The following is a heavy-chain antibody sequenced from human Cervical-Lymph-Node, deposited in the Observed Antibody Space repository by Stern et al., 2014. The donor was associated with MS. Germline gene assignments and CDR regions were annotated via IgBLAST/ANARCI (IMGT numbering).Heavy chain of an antibody. CDR2: FDPEDGET. V-gene: IGHV1-24*01. CDR1: GHPLSELA. J-gene: IGHJ4*02. D-gene: IGHD3-10*01. CDR3: ATDRGFK. Sequence: QVQLVQSGAEVKKPGASVTVSCKVAGHPLSELAMHWLRQLPARGLEWMGQFDPEDGETVYAQQSQGRLRMTEDTSTGTAYMTLTALRSEDTAVYYCATDRGFKWGPGTLVTVSS.